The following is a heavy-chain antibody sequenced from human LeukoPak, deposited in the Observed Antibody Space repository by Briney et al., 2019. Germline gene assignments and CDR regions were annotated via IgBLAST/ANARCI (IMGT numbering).Heavy chain of an antibody. V-gene: IGHV4-34*01. CDR2: INHSGST. Sequence: KTSETLSLTCAVYGGSFSGYYWSWIRQPPGKGLEWIGEINHSGSTNYNPSLKSRVTISVATSKNQFSLKLSSVTAADTAVYYCARGNYYFDYWGQGTLVTVSS. CDR1: GGSFSGYY. J-gene: IGHJ4*02. CDR3: ARGNYYFDY. D-gene: IGHD1-1*01.